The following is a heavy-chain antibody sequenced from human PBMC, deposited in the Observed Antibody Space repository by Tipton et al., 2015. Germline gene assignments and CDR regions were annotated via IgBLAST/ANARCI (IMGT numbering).Heavy chain of an antibody. CDR3: ATPGETAMVTSLGAVCY. CDR1: DFNVGSNY. J-gene: IGHJ4*02. D-gene: IGHD5-18*01. Sequence: SLRLSCVASDFNVGSNYMTWVRQAPGKGLEWVSVIYSSGTTSYADSVRGRFTISRDNSKNTLFLEMNSLRVEDTAVYYCATPGETAMVTSLGAVCYWGQGSLVTVSS. V-gene: IGHV3-53*01. CDR2: IYSSGTT.